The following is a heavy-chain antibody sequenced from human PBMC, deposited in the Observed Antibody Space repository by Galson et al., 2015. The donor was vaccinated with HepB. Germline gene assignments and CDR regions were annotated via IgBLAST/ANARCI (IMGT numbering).Heavy chain of an antibody. Sequence: SLRLSCAASRFTFSYYAMSWVRQAPGKGLEWVSAITPSGDNTYSADSMKGRFTISRDNSKNTLFLQMNSLRADDTAIYFCAKVFPEKTDGWYRQALYYFDSWGHGTRVTVSS. CDR2: ITPSGDNT. V-gene: IGHV3-23*01. D-gene: IGHD6-19*01. CDR1: RFTFSYYA. J-gene: IGHJ4*01. CDR3: AKVFPEKTDGWYRQALYYFDS.